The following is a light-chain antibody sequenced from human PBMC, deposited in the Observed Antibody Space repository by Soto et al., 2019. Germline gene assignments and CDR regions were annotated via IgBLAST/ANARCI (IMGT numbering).Light chain of an antibody. CDR3: QQSSNWPLT. J-gene: IGKJ4*01. Sequence: EIVLTQSPATLSLSPGERATLSCRASQSVSSYLAWYQQKPGQAPRLLIYDASNRATGIPARFSGSGSGTDFTLTSSMLEPEDFAVYYCQQSSNWPLTFGGGTKVEIK. V-gene: IGKV3-11*01. CDR2: DAS. CDR1: QSVSSY.